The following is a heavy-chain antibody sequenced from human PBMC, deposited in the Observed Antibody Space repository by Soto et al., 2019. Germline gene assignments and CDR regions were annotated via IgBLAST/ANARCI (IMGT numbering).Heavy chain of an antibody. Sequence: ASVKVYCKTSGYTFTNYGISWVRQAPGQGLEWMGWISAYNGNTNYAQKLQGRVTMTTDTSTSTAYMELRSLRSDDTAVYYCARDTGSGWSIDYWGQGTLVTVSS. D-gene: IGHD6-19*01. CDR1: GYTFTNYG. CDR2: ISAYNGNT. V-gene: IGHV1-18*01. CDR3: ARDTGSGWSIDY. J-gene: IGHJ4*02.